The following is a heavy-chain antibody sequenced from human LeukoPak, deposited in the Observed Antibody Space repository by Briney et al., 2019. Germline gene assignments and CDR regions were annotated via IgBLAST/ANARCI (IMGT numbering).Heavy chain of an antibody. Sequence: GESLKISCKGSGYSFSSYWIGWGRQMPGKGLEWMGIIYPGDSDTRYSPSFQGQVTISADKSISTAYLQWSSLKASDTAMYYCARHLSVVAAKVGGYYYYMDVWGKGTTVTVSS. CDR1: GYSFSSYW. D-gene: IGHD2-15*01. CDR2: IYPGDSDT. J-gene: IGHJ6*03. CDR3: ARHLSVVAAKVGGYYYYMDV. V-gene: IGHV5-51*01.